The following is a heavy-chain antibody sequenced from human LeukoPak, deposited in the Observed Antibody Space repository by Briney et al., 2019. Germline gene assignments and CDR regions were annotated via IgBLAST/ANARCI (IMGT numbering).Heavy chain of an antibody. Sequence: GASVKVSCKASGYSFTSYGMNWVRQAPGQGLEWMGWISAYNENINYAQKFQGRVTMTRDTSTSTGYMELTSLRSDDTAVYYCARDFRLATPSLGFWGQGTLVTVSS. V-gene: IGHV1-18*01. CDR1: GYSFTSYG. CDR2: ISAYNENI. CDR3: ARDFRLATPSLGF. D-gene: IGHD5-24*01. J-gene: IGHJ4*02.